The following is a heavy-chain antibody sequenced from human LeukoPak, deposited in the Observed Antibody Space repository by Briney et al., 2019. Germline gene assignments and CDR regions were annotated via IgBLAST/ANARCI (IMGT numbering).Heavy chain of an antibody. J-gene: IGHJ4*02. D-gene: IGHD1-26*01. V-gene: IGHV3-21*01. CDR1: GFTFSSYS. CDR3: ARDDSGATLDY. CDR2: ISSSSSYI. Sequence: GGSLRLSCAASGFTFSSYSMNWVRQAPGKGLEWVSSISSSSSYIYYADSVKGRFTISRDNAKNSLYLQMNSLRAEDTAVYYCARDDSGATLDYWAREPWSPSPQ.